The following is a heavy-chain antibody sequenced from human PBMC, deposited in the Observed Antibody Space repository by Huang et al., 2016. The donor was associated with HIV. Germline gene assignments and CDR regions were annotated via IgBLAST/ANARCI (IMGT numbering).Heavy chain of an antibody. V-gene: IGHV3-9*01. Sequence: VQLVESGGGLVQPGWSLRLSCAASGFAFSQYAVHWVGQSPGKGREWVSGIGGNSGDIAYAASGRGRFVISRDNAKKSLYLKMNGLRLEDTALYFCVIMDDYFDYWGQGVLVGVSS. J-gene: IGHJ4*02. CDR2: IGGNSGDI. CDR1: GFAFSQYA. D-gene: IGHD2-8*01. CDR3: VIMDDYFDY.